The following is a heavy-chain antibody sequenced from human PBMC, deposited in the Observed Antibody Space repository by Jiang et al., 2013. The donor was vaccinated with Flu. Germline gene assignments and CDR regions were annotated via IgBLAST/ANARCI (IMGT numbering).Heavy chain of an antibody. V-gene: IGHV4-34*01. CDR3: ARGGRGAYYDILTGYQPGFDY. D-gene: IGHD3-9*01. J-gene: IGHJ4*02. CDR1: GGSFSGYY. CDR2: INHSGST. Sequence: SLTCAVSGGSFSGYYWTWIRQPPGKGLEWIGEINHSGSTNDNSSLKSRVTISVDTSKNQFSLKLRSVTAADTAVYYCARGGRGAYYDILTGYQPGFDYWGQGILVTVSS.